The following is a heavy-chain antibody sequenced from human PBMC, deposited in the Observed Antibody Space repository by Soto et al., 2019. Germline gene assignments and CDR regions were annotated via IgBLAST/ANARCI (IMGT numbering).Heavy chain of an antibody. CDR3: VAAHSSGWYAGY. CDR2: ISAYNGNT. J-gene: IGHJ4*02. D-gene: IGHD6-19*01. V-gene: IGHV1-18*01. CDR1: GYTFTSYG. Sequence: GASVKVSCKASGYTFTSYGISWVRQAPGQGLEWMGWISAYNGNTNYAQKLQGRVTMTTDTSTSTAYMELRSLRSDDTAVYYCVAAHSSGWYAGYWGQGTLVTVSS.